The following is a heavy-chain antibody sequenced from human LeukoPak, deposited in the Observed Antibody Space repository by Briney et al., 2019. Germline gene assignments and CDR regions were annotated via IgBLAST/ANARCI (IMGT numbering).Heavy chain of an antibody. V-gene: IGHV1-2*06. J-gene: IGHJ4*02. CDR1: GYTFTGYY. D-gene: IGHD5-24*01. CDR3: ARDLGRDGYNYYS. Sequence: ASVKVSCKASGYTFTGYYMHWVRQAPGQGLELMGRINPNSGGTNYAQKFQGRVTMTRDPSISTAYMEVSSLRADDTAVYYCARDLGRDGYNYYSWGQGTLVTVLS. CDR2: INPNSGGT.